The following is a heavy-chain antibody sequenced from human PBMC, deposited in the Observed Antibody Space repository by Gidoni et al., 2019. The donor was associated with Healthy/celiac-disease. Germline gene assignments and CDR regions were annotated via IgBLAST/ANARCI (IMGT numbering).Heavy chain of an antibody. CDR3: ARDASYCSSTSCPPPVRNGMDV. V-gene: IGHV4-31*03. Sequence: QLQRHRSRPGLVKPSQTLALTSTFSVDSISSGGYYWSWIRQHPGKGLEWIGYIYYSGCTYYNPSLKSRVTISVDTSKNQFSLKLSSVTAADTAVYYCARDASYCSSTSCPPPVRNGMDVWGQGTTVTVSS. CDR1: VDSISSGGYY. D-gene: IGHD2-2*01. J-gene: IGHJ6*02. CDR2: IYYSGCT.